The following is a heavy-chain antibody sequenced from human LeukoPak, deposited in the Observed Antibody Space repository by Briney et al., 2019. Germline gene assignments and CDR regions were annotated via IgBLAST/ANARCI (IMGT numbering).Heavy chain of an antibody. V-gene: IGHV3-23*01. Sequence: GGSLRLSCVASGFTFSTYAMNWVRQAPGKGLEWVSAISRSGDNTYSADSVRGRFTVSRDTSKNTLYLQMNSLGAEDTAVYYCAAAYFGVDQYYYGMDVWGQGTTVTVSS. J-gene: IGHJ6*02. CDR2: ISRSGDNT. D-gene: IGHD3-3*01. CDR3: AAAYFGVDQYYYGMDV. CDR1: GFTFSTYA.